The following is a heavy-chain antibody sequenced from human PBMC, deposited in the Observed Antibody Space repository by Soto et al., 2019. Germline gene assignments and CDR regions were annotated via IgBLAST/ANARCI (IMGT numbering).Heavy chain of an antibody. Sequence: EVQLLESGGGLAQPGGSLRLSCAASGFTFRIYAMTWVRQAPGKGLEWVSTIRASTDSTYYADFVKGRITISRDNSKNTVYLQMNNLEAEDTAIYFCVRGGYTAYFDYWGQGILVTVSS. V-gene: IGHV3-23*01. CDR2: IRASTDST. J-gene: IGHJ4*02. D-gene: IGHD5-18*01. CDR3: VRGGYTAYFDY. CDR1: GFTFRIYA.